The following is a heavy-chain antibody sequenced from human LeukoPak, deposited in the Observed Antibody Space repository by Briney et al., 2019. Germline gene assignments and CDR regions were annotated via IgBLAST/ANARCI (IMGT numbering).Heavy chain of an antibody. CDR1: GFTFSGSA. D-gene: IGHD5-24*01. CDR3: TPYRDRNWFDP. J-gene: IGHJ5*02. CDR2: ISSKANSYAT. V-gene: IGHV3-73*01. Sequence: GGSLKLSCAASGFTFSGSALHWVRQASGKGLEWVGRISSKANSYATTYAASVNGRFTISRDDSKNTAYLQMNSPKTEDTAVYYCTPYRDRNWFDPWGQGTLVTVSS.